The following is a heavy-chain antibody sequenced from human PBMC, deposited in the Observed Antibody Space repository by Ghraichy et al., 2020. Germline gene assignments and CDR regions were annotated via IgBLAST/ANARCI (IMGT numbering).Heavy chain of an antibody. CDR2: IDWDDDK. CDR3: ARIRDYYDSSGYHTERDDAFDI. V-gene: IGHV2-70*01. J-gene: IGHJ3*02. Sequence: SGPTLVKPTQTLTLTCTFSGFSLSTSGMCVSWIRQPPGKALEWLALIDWDDDKYYSTSLKTRLTISKDTSKNQVVLTMTNMDPVDTATYYCARIRDYYDSSGYHTERDDAFDIWGQGTMVTVSS. CDR1: GFSLSTSGMC. D-gene: IGHD3-22*01.